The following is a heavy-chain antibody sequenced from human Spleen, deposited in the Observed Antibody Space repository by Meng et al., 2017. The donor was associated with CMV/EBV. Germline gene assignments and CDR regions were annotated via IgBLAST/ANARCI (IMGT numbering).Heavy chain of an antibody. D-gene: IGHD1-26*01. CDR3: AREEYIVGANGMDV. J-gene: IGHJ6*02. CDR1: GFTFSSYG. Sequence: GGSLRLSCAASGFTFSSYGMHWVRQAPGKGLEWVSSISTTSSYIYYADSVKGRFTISRDNAKNSLYLQMNSLRAEDTAVYYCAREEYIVGANGMDVWGQGTTVTVSS. V-gene: IGHV3-21*01. CDR2: ISTTSSYI.